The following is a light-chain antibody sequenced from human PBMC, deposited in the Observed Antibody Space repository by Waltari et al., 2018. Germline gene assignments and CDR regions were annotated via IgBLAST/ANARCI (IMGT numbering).Light chain of an antibody. CDR2: AAS. CDR3: QHYVRLPAT. CDR1: QSVGRS. V-gene: IGKV3-20*01. Sequence: EIVLTQSPGTLSLSPGERATLSCRAGQSVGRSLAWYQQTPGQAPGLLIYAASSRATGIPDRFSGSGSGTDFSLTISRLEPEDFAVYYCQHYVRLPATYGQGTKVEIK. J-gene: IGKJ1*01.